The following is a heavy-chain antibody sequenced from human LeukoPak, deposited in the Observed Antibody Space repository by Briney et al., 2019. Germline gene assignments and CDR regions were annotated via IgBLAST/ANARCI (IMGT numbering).Heavy chain of an antibody. CDR3: TRHEQVRGSYQYYFDY. J-gene: IGHJ4*02. CDR1: GFTFSGSA. Sequence: GGSLRLSCAASGFTFSGSAMHWVRHASGKGLEWVGRIRSKANSYATAYAASVKGRFTISRDDSKNTAYLQMNSLKTEDTAVYYCTRHEQVRGSYQYYFDYWGQGTLVTVSS. V-gene: IGHV3-73*01. D-gene: IGHD1-26*01. CDR2: IRSKANSYAT.